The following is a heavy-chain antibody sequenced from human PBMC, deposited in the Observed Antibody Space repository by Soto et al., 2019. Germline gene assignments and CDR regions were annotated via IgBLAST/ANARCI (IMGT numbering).Heavy chain of an antibody. CDR2: ISSSSSYI. V-gene: IGHV3-21*01. J-gene: IGHJ6*02. D-gene: IGHD3-9*01. CDR3: AREFNEYYDILTGYYKGYYYGMGV. CDR1: GFTFSSYS. Sequence: GGSLRLSCAASGFTFSSYSMNWVRQAPGKGLEWVSSISSSSSYIYYADSVKGRFTISRDNAKNSLYLQMNSLRAEDTAVYYCAREFNEYYDILTGYYKGYYYGMGVWGQGTTVTVSS.